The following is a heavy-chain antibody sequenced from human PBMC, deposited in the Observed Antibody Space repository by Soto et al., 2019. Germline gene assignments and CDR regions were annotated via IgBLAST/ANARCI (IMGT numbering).Heavy chain of an antibody. CDR3: AKDLIRGDGYVDFDY. Sequence: GGSLRLSCAASGFIFSNYAMFWVRQAPGKGLDWVSTIYAGGGTTHYAESVKGRFTISRDNSNNRLYLQLNNLRAEDTAVYFCAKDLIRGDGYVDFDYWGQGTLVTVSS. D-gene: IGHD3-10*01. CDR1: GFIFSNYA. J-gene: IGHJ4*02. CDR2: IYAGGGTT. V-gene: IGHV3-23*01.